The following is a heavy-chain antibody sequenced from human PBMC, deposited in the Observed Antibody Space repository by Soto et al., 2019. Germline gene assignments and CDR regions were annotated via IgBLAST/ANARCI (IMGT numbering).Heavy chain of an antibody. Sequence: PGGSLRLSCAASGFRFSDFYMDWVRQTPGKGLEWVGRSRNEASSYSTDYAASVRGRFTISRHDSQSFLFLQMNSLKSEDTAVYYCALNYYGLDVLGQGTTVTV. CDR1: GFRFSDFY. V-gene: IGHV3-72*01. J-gene: IGHJ6*02. CDR2: SRNEASSYST. CDR3: ALNYYGLDV.